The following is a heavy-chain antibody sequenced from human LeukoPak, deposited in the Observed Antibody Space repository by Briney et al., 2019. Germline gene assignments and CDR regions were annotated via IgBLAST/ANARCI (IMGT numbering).Heavy chain of an antibody. CDR1: GFTFNIYG. Sequence: GRSLRLSCAASGFTFNIYGMHWIRQAPGKGLEWVTVISCDGSDKYYADSVKGRFTISRDNSKNTLYLQMNSLRTEDTAVYYCAKDLRGSPTTDYWGQGTLVTVSS. CDR2: ISCDGSDK. J-gene: IGHJ4*02. V-gene: IGHV3-30*18. CDR3: AKDLRGSPTTDY. D-gene: IGHD1-26*01.